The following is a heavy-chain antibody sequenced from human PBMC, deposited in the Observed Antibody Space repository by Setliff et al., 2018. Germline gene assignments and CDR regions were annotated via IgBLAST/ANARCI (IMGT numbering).Heavy chain of an antibody. J-gene: IGHJ6*03. CDR3: ARGYHYYYMDV. CDR2: IYTSWST. V-gene: IGHV4-61*09. CDR1: GDSISSRRNY. D-gene: IGHD3-16*02. Sequence: SETLSLTCTVSGDSISSRRNYWGWFRQPAGKELEWIGQIYTSWSTNYNPSLKSRVTISVDTSKNQFSLNLSSVTAADTAVYYCARGYHYYYMDVWGKGTTVTVSS.